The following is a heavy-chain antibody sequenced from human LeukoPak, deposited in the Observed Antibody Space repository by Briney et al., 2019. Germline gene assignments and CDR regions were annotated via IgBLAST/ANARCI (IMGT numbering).Heavy chain of an antibody. Sequence: ASVKVSCKASGYTFTTYHMHGVWEAPGQGLEWMGFINPNGGSASYAQKFQGRVTMTRDTSTSTVYMELSSLRSEDMAVYYCARDKYWYDSSCYYYADEDAFDIWGQGTMVTVSS. CDR3: ARDKYWYDSSCYYYADEDAFDI. J-gene: IGHJ3*02. D-gene: IGHD3-22*01. V-gene: IGHV1-46*01. CDR1: GYTFTTYH. CDR2: INPNGGSA.